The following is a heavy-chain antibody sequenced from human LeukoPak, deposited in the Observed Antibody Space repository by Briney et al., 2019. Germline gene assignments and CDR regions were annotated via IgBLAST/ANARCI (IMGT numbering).Heavy chain of an antibody. CDR3: ARGSYALQPFDY. V-gene: IGHV1-69*13. CDR1: GGTFSSYA. J-gene: IGHJ4*02. D-gene: IGHD3-16*01. CDR2: IIPIFGTA. Sequence: SVKVSCKASGGTFSSYAISWVRQAPGQGLEWMGGIIPIFGTANYAQKFQGRVTITADESTSTAYMELSSLRSGDTAVYYCARGSYALQPFDYWGQGTLVTVSS.